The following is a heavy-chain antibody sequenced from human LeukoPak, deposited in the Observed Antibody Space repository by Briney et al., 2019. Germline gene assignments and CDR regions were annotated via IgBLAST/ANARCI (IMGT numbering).Heavy chain of an antibody. CDR2: ISAYNGNT. J-gene: IGHJ4*02. V-gene: IGHV1-18*04. CDR3: ARDSTVDTPNFDY. CDR1: GYTFTGYY. D-gene: IGHD5-18*01. Sequence: GASVKVSCKASGYTFTGYYMHWVRQAPGQGLEWMGWISAYNGNTNYAQKLQGRVTMTTDTSTSTAYMELRSLRSDDTAVYYCARDSTVDTPNFDYWGQGTLVTVSS.